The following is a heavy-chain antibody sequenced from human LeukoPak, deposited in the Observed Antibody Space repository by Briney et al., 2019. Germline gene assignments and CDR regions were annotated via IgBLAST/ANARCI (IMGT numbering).Heavy chain of an antibody. CDR2: IGISSGNT. V-gene: IGHV3-48*01. D-gene: IGHD6-19*01. CDR1: GFTFSSYS. J-gene: IGHJ4*02. Sequence: GSLSLSFAASGFTFSSYSMNWVRQAPGKGLEWISYIGISSGNTKYADSVKGRFTISGDKAKNSVYLQMNSLRVEDTAVYYCASAPYSSGWYGNDYWGQGTLVTVSS. CDR3: ASAPYSSGWYGNDY.